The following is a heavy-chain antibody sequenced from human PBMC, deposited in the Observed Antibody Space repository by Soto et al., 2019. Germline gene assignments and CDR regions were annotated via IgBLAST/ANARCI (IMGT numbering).Heavy chain of an antibody. CDR1: GFTFSSYS. D-gene: IGHD4-4*01. CDR3: ARVPGYSNYGGAVVWYYFDY. Sequence: EVQLVESGGGLVQPGGSLRLSCAASGFTFSSYSMNWVRQAPGKGLEWVSYISSSSSTIYYADSVKGRFTISRDNAKNSLYLQMNSLRAEDTAVYDCARVPGYSNYGGAVVWYYFDYWGQGTLVTVSS. J-gene: IGHJ4*02. V-gene: IGHV3-48*01. CDR2: ISSSSSTI.